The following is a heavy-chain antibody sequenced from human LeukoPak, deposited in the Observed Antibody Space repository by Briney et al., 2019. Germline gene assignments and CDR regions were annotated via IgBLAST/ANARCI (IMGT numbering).Heavy chain of an antibody. V-gene: IGHV3-21*01. D-gene: IGHD2-21*02. Sequence: PGGSLRLSCVVSGITLSNYGMNWVRQAPGKGLKWVSSIISIRSYIYYADSVKGRFTISRDNAKNSLYLQMNSLRAEDTAVYYCARDFPEAYCGGDCYSLTNGMDVWGQGTTVTVSS. CDR1: GITLSNYG. J-gene: IGHJ6*02. CDR3: ARDFPEAYCGGDCYSLTNGMDV. CDR2: IISIRSYI.